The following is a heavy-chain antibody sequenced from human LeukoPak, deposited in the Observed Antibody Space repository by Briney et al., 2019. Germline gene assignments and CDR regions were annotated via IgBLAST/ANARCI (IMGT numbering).Heavy chain of an antibody. CDR2: VSVSGGGT. CDR3: AMRGSGGWYEFRDY. D-gene: IGHD6-19*01. CDR1: GFTFSAYA. J-gene: IGHJ4*02. Sequence: GGYLRLSCAASGFTFSAYAMTWVRQAPGKGLEWVSTVSVSGGGTYYADSVKGQFTISRDNSKNTLYLQMNSLRAEDTAVYYCAMRGSGGWYEFRDYWGQGTLVTVSS. V-gene: IGHV3-23*01.